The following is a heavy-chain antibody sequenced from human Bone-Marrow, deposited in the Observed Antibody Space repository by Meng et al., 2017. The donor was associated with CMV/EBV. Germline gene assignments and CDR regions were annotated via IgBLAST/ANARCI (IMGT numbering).Heavy chain of an antibody. CDR3: AKSGHGYNTEN. CDR1: VFTFRPYD. CDR2: LSGSGLTA. Sequence: SCAASVFTFRPYDLRWVRQAPGKGLEWVSTLSGSGLTANYADSVRGRFTVSRDNSKNTLHLQLNSLRAEDTAVYYCAKSGHGYNTENWGQGTLVTVSS. D-gene: IGHD5-24*01. V-gene: IGHV3-23*01. J-gene: IGHJ4*02.